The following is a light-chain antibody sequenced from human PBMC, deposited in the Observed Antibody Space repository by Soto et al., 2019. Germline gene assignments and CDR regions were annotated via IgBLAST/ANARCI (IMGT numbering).Light chain of an antibody. J-gene: IGKJ4*01. Sequence: VLTQSPATLSMSPGERATLSCRASQSVSRYLAWYQQKPGQAPRLLIYDASNRATGIPARFSGSGSGTDFTLTISSLEPEDFAVYYCQQRSDWITFGGGTRVDIK. CDR3: QQRSDWIT. CDR1: QSVSRY. V-gene: IGKV3-11*01. CDR2: DAS.